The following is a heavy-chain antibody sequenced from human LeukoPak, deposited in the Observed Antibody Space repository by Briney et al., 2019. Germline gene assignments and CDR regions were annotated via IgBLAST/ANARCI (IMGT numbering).Heavy chain of an antibody. D-gene: IGHD1-14*01. CDR1: GGSISGYY. CDR3: ARASPTTNKGAYGWFDP. Sequence: PSETLSLTCTVSGGSISGYYWSWIRQPAGKGLEWIGRIYTSGSTNYNPSLKSRVTMSVNTSKNQFSLKLSSVTAADTAVYYCARASPTTNKGAYGWFDPWGQGTLATVSS. V-gene: IGHV4-4*07. CDR2: IYTSGST. J-gene: IGHJ5*02.